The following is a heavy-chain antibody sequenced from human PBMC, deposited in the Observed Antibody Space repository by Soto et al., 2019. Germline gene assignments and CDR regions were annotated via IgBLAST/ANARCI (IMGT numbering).Heavy chain of an antibody. CDR2: ISSSSSTI. CDR1: GFTFSSYS. D-gene: IGHD3-10*01. J-gene: IGHJ4*02. Sequence: EVPLVESGGGLVQPGGSLRLSCAASGFTFSSYSMNWVRQAPGKGLEWVSYISSSSSTIYYADSVKGRFTISRDNAKNSLYLQMNSLRAEDTAVYYCARDGEEAGWFGELLRFDYWGQGTLVTVSS. V-gene: IGHV3-48*01. CDR3: ARDGEEAGWFGELLRFDY.